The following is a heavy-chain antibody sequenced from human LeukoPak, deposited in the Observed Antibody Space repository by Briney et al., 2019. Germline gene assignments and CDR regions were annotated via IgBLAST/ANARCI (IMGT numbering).Heavy chain of an antibody. J-gene: IGHJ4*02. CDR2: IYPGDSDT. CDR3: ARHAYCSSTSCYPYY. Sequence: GESLKICCKGSGYSFTSYWIGWVRQMPGKGLEWMGIIYPGDSDTRYSPSFQGQVTISADKSISTAYLQWSSLKASDTAMYYCARHAYCSSTSCYPYYWGQGTLVTVSS. D-gene: IGHD2-2*01. V-gene: IGHV5-51*01. CDR1: GYSFTSYW.